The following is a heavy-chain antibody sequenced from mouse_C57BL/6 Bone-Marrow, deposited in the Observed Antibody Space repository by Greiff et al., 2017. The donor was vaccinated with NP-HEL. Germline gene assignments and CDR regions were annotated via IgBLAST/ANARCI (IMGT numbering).Heavy chain of an antibody. Sequence: VLLVESGAELVRPGASVKLSCKASGYTFTSYGISWVKQRTGQGLEWIGEIYPRSGNTYYNEKFKGKATLTADKSSSTAYMELRSLTSEDSAVYFCARKDYPYAMDYWGQGTSVTVSS. CDR1: GYTFTSYG. V-gene: IGHV1-81*01. J-gene: IGHJ4*01. CDR3: ARKDYPYAMDY. CDR2: IYPRSGNT. D-gene: IGHD1-1*02.